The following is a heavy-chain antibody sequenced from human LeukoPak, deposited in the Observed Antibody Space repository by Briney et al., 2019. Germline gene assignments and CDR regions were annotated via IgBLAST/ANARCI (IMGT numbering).Heavy chain of an antibody. CDR1: GFTFGSYS. CDR3: ARDVEFDP. CDR2: ISSSSSTI. V-gene: IGHV3-48*01. Sequence: GGSLRLSCAASGFTFGSYSMNWVRQAPGKGLEWVSYISSSSSTIYYADSVKGRFTISRDNAKNSLYLQMNSLRAEDTAVYYCARDVEFDPWGQGTLVTVSS. J-gene: IGHJ5*02.